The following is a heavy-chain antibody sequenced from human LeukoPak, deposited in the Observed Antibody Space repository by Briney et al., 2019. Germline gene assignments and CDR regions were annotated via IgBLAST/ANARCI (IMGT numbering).Heavy chain of an antibody. CDR3: ANSLQQNPGQLVDNHFDY. CDR2: ISWNSGSI. J-gene: IGHJ4*02. CDR1: GFTFDDYA. Sequence: GRSLRLSCAASGFTFDDYAMHWVRQAPGKGLEWVSGISWNSGSIGYADSVKGRFTISRDNAKNSLYLQMNSLRAEDTALYYCANSLQQNPGQLVDNHFDYWGQGTLVTVSS. V-gene: IGHV3-9*01. D-gene: IGHD6-6*01.